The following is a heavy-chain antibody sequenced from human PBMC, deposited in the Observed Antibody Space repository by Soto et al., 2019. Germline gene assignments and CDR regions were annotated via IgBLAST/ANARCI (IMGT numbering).Heavy chain of an antibody. V-gene: IGHV4-39*02. Sequence: PSETLSLTCTVSGGSISSSSYYWGWIRQPPGKGLEWIGSIYYSGSTYYNPSLTSRVTISVDMSKNHFSLKLSSVTAADTAVYYCAREAVATPYWFDSWGQGTLLTVSS. J-gene: IGHJ5*01. D-gene: IGHD6-19*01. CDR2: IYYSGST. CDR1: GGSISSSSYY. CDR3: AREAVATPYWFDS.